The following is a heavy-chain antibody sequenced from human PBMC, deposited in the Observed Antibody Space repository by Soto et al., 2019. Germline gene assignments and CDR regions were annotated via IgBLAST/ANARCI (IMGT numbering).Heavy chain of an antibody. CDR3: ARAFSTWTGRHNWFDP. V-gene: IGHV1-69*02. J-gene: IGHJ5*02. CDR1: GGTFSSYT. D-gene: IGHD3-10*01. CDR2: IIPILGIA. Sequence: QVQLVQSGAEVKKPGSSVKVSCKASGGTFSSYTISWVRQAPGQGLEWMGRIIPILGIANYAQKFQGRVTITADKSTSTAYMELSSLRSEDTAVYYCARAFSTWTGRHNWFDPWGQGTLVTVSS.